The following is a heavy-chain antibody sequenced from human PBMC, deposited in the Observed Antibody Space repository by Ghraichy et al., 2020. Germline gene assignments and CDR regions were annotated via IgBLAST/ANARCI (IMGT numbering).Heavy chain of an antibody. D-gene: IGHD6-13*01. CDR1: GFTFSSYA. V-gene: IGHV3-23*01. CDR2: ISSSGSST. Sequence: GESLNISCAASGFTFSSYAMTWVRQAPGKELEWVSSISSSGSSTYYADSVKGRFTISRDNSKNTLYLQMNSLRAKDTAIYYCAKVPYANSWYFFDYWGQGTLVTVSS. CDR3: AKVPYANSWYFFDY. J-gene: IGHJ4*02.